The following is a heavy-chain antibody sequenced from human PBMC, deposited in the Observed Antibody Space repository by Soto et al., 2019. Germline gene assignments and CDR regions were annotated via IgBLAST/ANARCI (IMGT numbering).Heavy chain of an antibody. D-gene: IGHD3-16*01. V-gene: IGHV4-59*13. CDR1: GASMSDYF. CDR3: ARSGHTFGGVV. J-gene: IGHJ4*02. CDR2: IHYSGSA. Sequence: PSETLSLTCTVSGASMSDYFGSWIRQSPGKGLEHIGYIHYSGSANYNPSLKSRVTISLDRSNNRFSLRLSSVTAADTAIYYCARSGHTFGGVVRGQGILVTVSS.